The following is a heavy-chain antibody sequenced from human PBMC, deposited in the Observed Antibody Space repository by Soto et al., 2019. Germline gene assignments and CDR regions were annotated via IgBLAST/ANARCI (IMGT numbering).Heavy chain of an antibody. CDR3: AREEGFGEAHVLYYFDY. CDR2: ISSSSSYI. V-gene: IGHV3-21*01. CDR1: GFTFSSYS. Sequence: EVQLVESGGGLVKPGGSLRLSCAASGFTFSSYSMNWVRQAPGKGLEWVSSISSSSSYIYYADSVKGRFTISRDNAKNSLYLQMNSLRAEETAVYYCAREEGFGEAHVLYYFDYWGQGTLVTVSS. D-gene: IGHD3-10*01. J-gene: IGHJ4*02.